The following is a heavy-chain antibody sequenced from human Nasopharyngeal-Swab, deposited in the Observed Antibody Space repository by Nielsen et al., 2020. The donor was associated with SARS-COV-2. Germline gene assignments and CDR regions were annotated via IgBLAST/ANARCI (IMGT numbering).Heavy chain of an antibody. CDR1: GFTFSSYS. CDR2: ISSSSSTI. V-gene: IGHV3-48*04. Sequence: LRLSCAASGFTFSSYSMNWVRQAPGKGLEWVSYISSSSSTIYYADSVKGRFTISRDNAKNSLYLQMNSLRAEDTAVYYCATYYDILTGYSEAFDIWGQGTMVTVSS. J-gene: IGHJ3*02. D-gene: IGHD3-9*01. CDR3: ATYYDILTGYSEAFDI.